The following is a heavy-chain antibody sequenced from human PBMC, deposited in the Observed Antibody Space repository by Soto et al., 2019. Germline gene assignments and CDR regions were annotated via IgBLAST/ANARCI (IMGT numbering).Heavy chain of an antibody. Sequence: GASGKVSCKDCVYTFTKYGICWLRPAPAQEREWMGWISAGNGDTKYSQKFQGRVTITRDTAASPAYMELSSLRCEGTAGYYVWGSIVEGNALDVWGQGTSVTVSS. CDR2: ISAGNGDT. J-gene: IGHJ6*02. V-gene: IGHV1-18*01. CDR3: WGSIVEGNALDV. D-gene: IGHD3-16*01. CDR1: VYTFTKYG.